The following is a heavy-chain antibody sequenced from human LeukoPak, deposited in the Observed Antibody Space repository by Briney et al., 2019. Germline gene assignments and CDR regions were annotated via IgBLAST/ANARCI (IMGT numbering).Heavy chain of an antibody. CDR1: GGSISSSSYY. Sequence: PSETLSLTCTVSGGSISSSSYYWGWIRQPPGKGLEWVSYISSSSSTIYYADSVKGRFTISRDNAKNSLYLQMNSLRAEDTAVYYCARDTGELPLGDYWGQGTLVPVSS. CDR3: ARDTGELPLGDY. V-gene: IGHV3-11*04. CDR2: ISSSSSTI. D-gene: IGHD1-26*01. J-gene: IGHJ4*02.